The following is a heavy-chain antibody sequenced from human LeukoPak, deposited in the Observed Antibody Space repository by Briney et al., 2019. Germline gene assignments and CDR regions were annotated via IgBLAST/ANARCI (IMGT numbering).Heavy chain of an antibody. D-gene: IGHD7-27*01. CDR1: GGTISSYY. CDR3: ASEGHNWGSLVY. Sequence: PSETLSLTCTVSGGTISSYYWSWIRQPAGKGLEWIGRIYTSGSTNYNPSLKSRVTMSVDTSKNQFSLKLSSVTAADTAVYYCASEGHNWGSLVYWSQGTLVTVSS. V-gene: IGHV4-4*07. CDR2: IYTSGST. J-gene: IGHJ4*02.